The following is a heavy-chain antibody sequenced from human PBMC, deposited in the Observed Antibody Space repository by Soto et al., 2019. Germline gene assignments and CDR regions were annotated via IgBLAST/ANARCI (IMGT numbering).Heavy chain of an antibody. CDR1: GFTFSSYG. D-gene: IGHD6-13*01. V-gene: IGHV3-33*06. Sequence: QVQLVESGGGVVQPGRSLRLSCAASGFTFSSYGMHWVRQAPGKGLEWVAVIWYDGSNKYYADSVKGRFTISRDNSKNTLYLQMNSLRAADTAVYYCAKGRSSWYEGVFDYWGQGTLVTVSS. CDR2: IWYDGSNK. J-gene: IGHJ4*02. CDR3: AKGRSSWYEGVFDY.